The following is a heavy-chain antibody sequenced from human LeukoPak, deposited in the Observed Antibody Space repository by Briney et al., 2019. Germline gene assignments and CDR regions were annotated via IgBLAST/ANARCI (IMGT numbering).Heavy chain of an antibody. CDR1: GFTFSSYG. CDR2: IRYDGSNK. V-gene: IGHV3-30*02. Sequence: PGGSLRLSCAASGFTFSSYGMHWVRQAPGKGLGWVAFIRYDGSNKYYADSVKGRFTISRDNSKNTLYLQMNSLRAEDTAVYYCAKDGVDTMVRGVLIYYYYMDVWGKGTTVTISS. CDR3: AKDGVDTMVRGVLIYYYYMDV. J-gene: IGHJ6*03. D-gene: IGHD3-10*01.